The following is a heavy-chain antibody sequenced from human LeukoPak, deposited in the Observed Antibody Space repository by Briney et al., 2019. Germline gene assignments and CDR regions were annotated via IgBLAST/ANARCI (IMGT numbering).Heavy chain of an antibody. Sequence: GGSLRLSCAASGFTFSSYSMNWVRQAPGKGLEWVSYISSSSSTIYYADSVKGRFTISRDNAKNSLYLQMNSLRAEDTAVYYCARDGSGYSFSPDPNAFDIWGQGTMVTVSS. CDR2: ISSSSSTI. CDR1: GFTFSSYS. J-gene: IGHJ3*02. CDR3: ARDGSGYSFSPDPNAFDI. D-gene: IGHD5-18*01. V-gene: IGHV3-48*04.